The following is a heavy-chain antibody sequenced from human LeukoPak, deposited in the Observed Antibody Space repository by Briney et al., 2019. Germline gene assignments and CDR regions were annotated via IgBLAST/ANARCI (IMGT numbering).Heavy chain of an antibody. V-gene: IGHV1-2*02. D-gene: IGHD5-12*01. CDR1: GYTFTGYY. J-gene: IGHJ6*03. Sequence: ASVKVSCKASGYTFTGYYMHWVRQAPGQGLEWMGWINPNSGGTNYAQKFQGRVTMTRDTSISTAYMELSRLRSDDTAVYYCARDIVATMGRYYYYYYMDVWGKGTTVTISS. CDR2: INPNSGGT. CDR3: ARDIVATMGRYYYYYYMDV.